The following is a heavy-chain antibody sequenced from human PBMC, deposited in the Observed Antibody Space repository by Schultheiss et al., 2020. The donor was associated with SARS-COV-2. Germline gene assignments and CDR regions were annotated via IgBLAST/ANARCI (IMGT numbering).Heavy chain of an antibody. CDR3: ARAQRPLTYYYDSSGYFVY. J-gene: IGHJ4*02. V-gene: IGHV1-2*06. Sequence: ASVKVSCKASGYTFTGYYMHWVRQAPGQGLEWMGRINPNSGGTNYAQKFQGRVTMIRDTSISTAYMELSRLRSDDTAVYYCARAQRPLTYYYDSSGYFVYWGQGTLVTVSS. D-gene: IGHD3-22*01. CDR1: GYTFTGYY. CDR2: INPNSGGT.